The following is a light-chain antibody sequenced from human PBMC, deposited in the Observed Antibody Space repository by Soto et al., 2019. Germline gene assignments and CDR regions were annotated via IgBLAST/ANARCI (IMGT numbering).Light chain of an antibody. CDR2: EVN. Sequence: QSALTQPASVSGSSGQSITISCTGTSSDVGSYNLVSWFQQHPGKAPRLMIYEVNKRPSGVSNRFSGSKSGYTASLTISGLQAEDEAEYYCCSFAGTTTYVLFGGGTKLTVL. V-gene: IGLV2-23*02. CDR3: CSFAGTTTYVL. CDR1: SSDVGSYNL. J-gene: IGLJ2*01.